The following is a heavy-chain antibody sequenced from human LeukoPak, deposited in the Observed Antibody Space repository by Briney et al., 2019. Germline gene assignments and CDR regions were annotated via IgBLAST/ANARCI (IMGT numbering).Heavy chain of an antibody. CDR1: GFTFSSYA. CDR2: ISSNGGST. J-gene: IGHJ4*02. Sequence: GGSLRLSCAASGFTFSSYAMHWVRQAPGKGLGYVSAISSNGGSTYYANSVKGRFTISRDNSKNTLYLQMGSLRAEDMAVYYCARAGDDYVWGSYRYPTYDYWGQGTLVTVSS. V-gene: IGHV3-64*01. D-gene: IGHD3-16*02. CDR3: ARAGDDYVWGSYRYPTYDY.